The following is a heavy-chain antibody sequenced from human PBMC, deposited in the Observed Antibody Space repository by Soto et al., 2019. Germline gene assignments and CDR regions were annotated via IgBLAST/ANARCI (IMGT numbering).Heavy chain of an antibody. V-gene: IGHV1-69*13. CDR1: GGTFSSYA. J-gene: IGHJ4*02. Sequence: ASVKVSCKASGGTFSSYAISWVRQAPGQGLEWMGGIIPIFGTANYAQKFQGRVTITADESTSTAYMELSSLRSEDTAVYYCARDFYSYGPTPFDYWGQGTLVTVSS. CDR3: ARDFYSYGPTPFDY. D-gene: IGHD5-18*01. CDR2: IIPIFGTA.